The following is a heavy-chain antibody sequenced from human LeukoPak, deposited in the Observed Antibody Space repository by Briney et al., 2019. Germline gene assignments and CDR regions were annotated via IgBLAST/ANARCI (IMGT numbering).Heavy chain of an antibody. J-gene: IGHJ6*02. CDR3: ARGPPAKPGTGYYYGMDV. CDR2: INQSGST. Sequence: SETLSLTCAVYGGSFSGYYWSWIRQPPGKGLEWIGEINQSGSTNYNPSLKSRVTISVGMSKNQFSLKLSSVTAADTAVYYCARGPPAKPGTGYYYGMDVWGQGTTVTVSS. D-gene: IGHD2-2*01. V-gene: IGHV4-34*01. CDR1: GGSFSGYY.